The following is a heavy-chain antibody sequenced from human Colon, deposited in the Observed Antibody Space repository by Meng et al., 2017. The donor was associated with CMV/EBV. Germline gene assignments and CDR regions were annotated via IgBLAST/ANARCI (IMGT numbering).Heavy chain of an antibody. CDR3: ARETSDSYFDY. V-gene: IGHV4-59*11. J-gene: IGHJ4*02. Sequence: ETLSLTCFVSGGSISGRYWSWIRRPPGKPLEWIGYVFSSGSASYSPSLKSRVTISIDTSKNQFSLGLSSVTAADTAVYYCARETSDSYFDYWGQGKLVTVSS. CDR2: VFSSGSA. CDR1: GGSISGRY. D-gene: IGHD3-22*01.